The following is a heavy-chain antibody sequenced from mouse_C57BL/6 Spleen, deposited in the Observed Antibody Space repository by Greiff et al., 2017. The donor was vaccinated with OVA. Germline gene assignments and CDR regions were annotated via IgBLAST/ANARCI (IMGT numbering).Heavy chain of an antibody. V-gene: IGHV5-17*01. CDR2: ISSGSSTI. J-gene: IGHJ2*01. D-gene: IGHD2-1*01. Sequence: EVQLVESGGGLVKPGGSLKLSCAASGFTFSDYGMHWVRQAPEKGLEWVAYISSGSSTIYYADTVKGRFTISRDNAKNTLFLQMTSLRSEDTAMYYCARQREKYGNYYFDYWGQGTTLTVSS. CDR1: GFTFSDYG. CDR3: ARQREKYGNYYFDY.